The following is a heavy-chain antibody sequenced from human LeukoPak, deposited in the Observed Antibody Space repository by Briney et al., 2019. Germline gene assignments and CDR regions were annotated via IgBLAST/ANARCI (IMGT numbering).Heavy chain of an antibody. Sequence: PGGSLRLSCAASGFTFSSYWMHWVRQAPGKGLEWVSSISSSSSYIYYADSVKGRFTISRDNSKSTLYLQMNSLKAEDTAVYYCARGGVTTMTLRDLWLDYWGQGTLVTVSS. J-gene: IGHJ4*02. CDR2: ISSSSSYI. D-gene: IGHD4-17*01. V-gene: IGHV3-21*01. CDR1: GFTFSSYW. CDR3: ARGGVTTMTLRDLWLDY.